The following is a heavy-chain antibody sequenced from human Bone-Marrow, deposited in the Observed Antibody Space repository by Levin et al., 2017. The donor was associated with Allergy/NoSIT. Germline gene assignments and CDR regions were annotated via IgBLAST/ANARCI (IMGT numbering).Heavy chain of an antibody. J-gene: IGHJ5*02. CDR1: GYAFNNYA. CDR2: INTYTGNP. V-gene: IGHV7-4-1*01. D-gene: IGHD5-12*01. CDR3: ARVGAVESYSDSGYHISGGWFDP. Sequence: GASVKVSCKASGYAFNNYAINWVRQAPGQGLEWMGWINTYTGNPTYAQGFTGRFVFSLDTSVSTAYLQISSLKPDDTALYYCARVGAVESYSDSGYHISGGWFDPWGQGTLVTVSS.